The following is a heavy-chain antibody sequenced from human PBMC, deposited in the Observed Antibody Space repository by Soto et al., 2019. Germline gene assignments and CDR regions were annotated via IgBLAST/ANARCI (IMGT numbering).Heavy chain of an antibody. V-gene: IGHV3-30-3*01. Sequence: QVQLVESGGGVVQPGRSLRLSCAASGFTFNFFAMHWFRQAQGKGLEWVAAVSKDGSNTYYADSVKGRFTISRDNPKNTLYLQMNSLRLEDTAVYYCARDIWWEPGVDAFHIWGQGTMVTVSP. D-gene: IGHD1-26*01. CDR2: VSKDGSNT. J-gene: IGHJ3*02. CDR3: ARDIWWEPGVDAFHI. CDR1: GFTFNFFA.